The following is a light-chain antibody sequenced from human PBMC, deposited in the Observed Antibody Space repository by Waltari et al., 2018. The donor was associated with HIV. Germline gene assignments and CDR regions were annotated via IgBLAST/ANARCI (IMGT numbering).Light chain of an antibody. V-gene: IGKV1-12*01. CDR3: QQTYIFPLT. Sequence: DIQMTQSPRAVSAFIGDRVIITCRASQGIGSWLAWYRQRAGQAPDLLIHDASTLTSGVPSSVSGGGSGTRFSLTINSFQPEDLATYYCQQTYIFPLTFGPGT. CDR2: DAS. CDR1: QGIGSW. J-gene: IGKJ2*01.